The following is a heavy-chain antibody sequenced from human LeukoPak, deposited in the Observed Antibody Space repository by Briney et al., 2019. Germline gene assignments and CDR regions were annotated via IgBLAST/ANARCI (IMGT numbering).Heavy chain of an antibody. CDR2: INAGNGNT. Sequence: APVKVSCKASGYTFTSYAMHWVRQAPGQRLEWMGWINAGNGNTKYSQKFQGRVTITRDTSASTAYMELSSLRSEDTAVYYCARVHCSGGSCYSSWFDPWGQGTLVTVSS. V-gene: IGHV1-3*01. J-gene: IGHJ5*02. CDR1: GYTFTSYA. D-gene: IGHD2-15*01. CDR3: ARVHCSGGSCYSSWFDP.